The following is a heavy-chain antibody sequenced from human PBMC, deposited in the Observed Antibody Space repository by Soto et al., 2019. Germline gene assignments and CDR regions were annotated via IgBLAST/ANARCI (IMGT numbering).Heavy chain of an antibody. CDR1: GGSFSGYY. Sequence: SETLSLTCAVYGGSFSGYYWSWIRQPPGKGLEWIGEINHSGSTNYNPSLKSRVTISVDTSKNQFSLKLSSVTAADTAVYYCARGVQLVPLDYWGQGTLVTVSS. D-gene: IGHD6-6*01. CDR3: ARGVQLVPLDY. J-gene: IGHJ4*02. V-gene: IGHV4-34*01. CDR2: INHSGST.